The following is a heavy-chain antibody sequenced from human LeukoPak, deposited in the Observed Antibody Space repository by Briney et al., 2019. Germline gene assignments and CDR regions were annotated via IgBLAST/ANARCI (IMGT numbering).Heavy chain of an antibody. J-gene: IGHJ6*02. D-gene: IGHD4-11*01. CDR1: GFTFSNYA. CDR3: ASLSAMTKAPPDV. CDR2: IGYDGDNK. Sequence: GKSLRLSCAASGFTFSNYAMNWVRQAPGKGLEWVVFIGYDGDNKFYVDSVKGRFAISRDNSKSTLYLQMNSVRVEDTAMYYCASLSAMTKAPPDVWGHGTMVTVSS. V-gene: IGHV3-30*09.